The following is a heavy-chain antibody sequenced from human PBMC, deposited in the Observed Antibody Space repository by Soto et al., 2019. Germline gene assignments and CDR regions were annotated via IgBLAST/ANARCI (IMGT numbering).Heavy chain of an antibody. J-gene: IGHJ6*02. Sequence: EVQLVESGGGLVQPGGSLRLSCAASGFSFSTYDMNWVRQAPGKGLEWVSYISSGGQTIKSTDSVKGRFTISRHNAKNTLYLQMSGLRGEDTSVNYCARDPLRGYSGMDVWGQGTTVTVSS. CDR1: GFSFSTYD. V-gene: IGHV3-48*01. CDR3: ARDPLRGYSGMDV. CDR2: ISSGGQTI.